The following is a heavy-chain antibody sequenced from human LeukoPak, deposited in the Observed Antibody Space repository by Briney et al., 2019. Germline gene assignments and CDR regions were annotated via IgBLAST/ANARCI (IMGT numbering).Heavy chain of an antibody. CDR2: IYYSGST. CDR1: GGSISRYY. J-gene: IGHJ6*02. CDR3: ARSPGYCSGGSCLKTGDYYYGMDV. D-gene: IGHD2-15*01. Sequence: SETLSLTCTVSGGSISRYYWSWIRQPPGKGLEWIGYIYYSGSTNYNPSLKSRVTISVDTSKNQFSLKLSSVTAADTAVYYCARSPGYCSGGSCLKTGDYYYGMDVWGQGTTVTVSS. V-gene: IGHV4-59*01.